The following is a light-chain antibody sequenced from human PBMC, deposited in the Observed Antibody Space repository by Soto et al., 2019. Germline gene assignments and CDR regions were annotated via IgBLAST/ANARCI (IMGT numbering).Light chain of an antibody. CDR2: EGN. V-gene: IGLV2-23*01. Sequence: QSVLTQPASVSGFPGQSIAISCTRTSSDVGSSNLLSWYQQYPGKAPKLIIYEGNRRPSGISGRFSGSMSGNTASLTISGLQAEDEAEYYCCSFARAYTSYVFGTGTKVTVL. CDR3: CSFARAYTSYV. J-gene: IGLJ1*01. CDR1: SSDVGSSNL.